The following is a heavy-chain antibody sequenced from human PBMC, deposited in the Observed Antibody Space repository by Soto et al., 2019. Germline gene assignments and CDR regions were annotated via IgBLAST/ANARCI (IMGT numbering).Heavy chain of an antibody. Sequence: EVQLVESGGGLVQPGGSLRLSCAASGFTFSSYSMNWVRQAPGKGLEWVSYISSSSSTIYYADSVKGRFTISRDNAKNALYRQMSSLRDEDTAVYYCARGGGSLNRFDPWGQGTLVTVSS. CDR1: GFTFSSYS. V-gene: IGHV3-48*02. CDR3: ARGGGSLNRFDP. D-gene: IGHD1-26*01. CDR2: ISSSSSTI. J-gene: IGHJ5*02.